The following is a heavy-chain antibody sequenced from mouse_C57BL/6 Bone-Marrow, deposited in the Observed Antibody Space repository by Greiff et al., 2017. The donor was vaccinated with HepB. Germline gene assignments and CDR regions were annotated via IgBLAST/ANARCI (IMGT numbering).Heavy chain of an antibody. CDR1: GFTFSSYA. V-gene: IGHV5-4*01. CDR2: ISDGGSYT. D-gene: IGHD1-1*01. Sequence: EVQLQQSGGGLVKPGGSLKLSCAASGFTFSSYAMSWVRQTPEKRLEWVATISDGGSYTYYPDNVKGRFTISRDNAKNNLYLQMSHLKSEDTAMYYCARDYTTVVPPWSLDVWGTGTTVTVSS. CDR3: ARDYTTVVPPWSLDV. J-gene: IGHJ1*03.